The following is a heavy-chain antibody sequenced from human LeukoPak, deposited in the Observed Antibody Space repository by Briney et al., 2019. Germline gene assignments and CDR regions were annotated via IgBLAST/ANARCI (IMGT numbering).Heavy chain of an antibody. V-gene: IGHV7-4-1*02. CDR1: GYTFTSHV. Sequence: GASVKVSCKASGYTFTSHVINWVRQAPGRGLEWMGWINTNTGNPTYAQGFKGRFVFSLDTFVGSANLQISSLKTEDTAVYFCARGGRTGYVDYYYYYMDVWGKGTTVTISS. CDR3: ARGGRTGYVDYYYYYMDV. D-gene: IGHD3/OR15-3a*01. J-gene: IGHJ6*03. CDR2: INTNTGNP.